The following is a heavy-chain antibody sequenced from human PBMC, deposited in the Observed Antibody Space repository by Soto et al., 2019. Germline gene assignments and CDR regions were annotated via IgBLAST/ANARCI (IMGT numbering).Heavy chain of an antibody. CDR2: MSYDGSND. Sequence: GGSLRLSCAASGFTLSTYGMHWVRQAPGKGLEWVAIMSYDGSNDYYADSVKGRFTISRDDSKNTLYLHMNSLRAEDTAVYYCPKENARGSSWFDYWGQGTLVTVSS. D-gene: IGHD6-13*01. CDR3: PKENARGSSWFDY. J-gene: IGHJ5*01. V-gene: IGHV3-30*18. CDR1: GFTLSTYG.